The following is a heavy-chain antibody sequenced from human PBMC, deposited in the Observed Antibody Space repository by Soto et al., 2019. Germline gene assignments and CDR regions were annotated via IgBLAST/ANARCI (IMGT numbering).Heavy chain of an antibody. CDR1: GYTFTSYA. D-gene: IGHD3-22*01. V-gene: IGHV1-3*01. CDR3: ARDEGGGYYYDSIYS. Sequence: ASVKVSCKASGYTFTSYAMHWVRQAPGQRLEWMGWINAGNGNTKYSQKFQGRVTITRDTSASTAYMELSSLRSEDTAVYYCARDEGGGYYYDSIYSWGQGTLVTVSS. CDR2: INAGNGNT. J-gene: IGHJ4*02.